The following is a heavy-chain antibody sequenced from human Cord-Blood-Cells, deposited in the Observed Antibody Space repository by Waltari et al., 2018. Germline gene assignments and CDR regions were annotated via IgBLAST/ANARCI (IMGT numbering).Heavy chain of an antibody. Sequence: QVQLVQSGAEVKKPGASVKVSCKASGYTFTSYDINWVRQATGQGLEWMGWMNPNSGNTGYAQKLHGRVTITRNTSISTAYMELSSLRSEDTAVYYCARLLDPGGDSSSWYLFAYWGQGTLVTVSS. CDR2: MNPNSGNT. J-gene: IGHJ4*02. CDR3: ARLLDPGGDSSSWYLFAY. D-gene: IGHD6-13*01. V-gene: IGHV1-8*03. CDR1: GYTFTSYD.